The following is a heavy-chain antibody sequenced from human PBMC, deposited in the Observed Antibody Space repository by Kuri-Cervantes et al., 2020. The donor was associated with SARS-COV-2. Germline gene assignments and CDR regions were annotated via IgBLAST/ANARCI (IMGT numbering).Heavy chain of an antibody. J-gene: IGHJ4*02. V-gene: IGHV3-23*01. D-gene: IGHD6-19*01. CDR1: GFTFSSYA. Sequence: GGSLRLSCAASGFTFSSYAMSWVRQAPGKGLEWVSVISASGASTYYADSVKGRFTISRDNSKNTLYLQMNSLRAEDTAVYYCAKVWTSIAVSGRFDYWGQGTLVTVSS. CDR3: AKVWTSIAVSGRFDY. CDR2: ISASGAST.